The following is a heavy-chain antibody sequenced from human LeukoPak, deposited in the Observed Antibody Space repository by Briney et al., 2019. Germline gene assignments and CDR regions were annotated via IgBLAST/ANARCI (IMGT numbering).Heavy chain of an antibody. CDR3: ARSPPSFTIFGVVTAFAFDY. J-gene: IGHJ4*02. V-gene: IGHV1-8*03. CDR1: GYTFTSYD. D-gene: IGHD3-3*01. CDR2: MNPNSGNT. Sequence: ASVKVSCKASGYTFTSYDINWVRQATGQGLEWMGWMNPNSGNTGYAQKFQGRVTITRNTSISTAYMELSSLRSEDTAVYYCARSPPSFTIFGVVTAFAFDYWGQGALVTVSS.